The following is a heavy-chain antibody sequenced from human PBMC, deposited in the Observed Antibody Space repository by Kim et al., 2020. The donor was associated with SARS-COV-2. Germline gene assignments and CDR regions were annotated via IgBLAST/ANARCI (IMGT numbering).Heavy chain of an antibody. CDR3: ARAGGSGRYGGCDY. J-gene: IGHJ4*02. V-gene: IGHV4-59*13. Sequence: SETLSLICTVSDGSISGYFWSWIRQPPGKGLEWIGYIHYSGGTNYNPSLKSRVTISVDTSKNQFSLKLSSVTAADTAVYYCARAGGSGRYGGCDYWGQATLVTVSS. CDR1: DGSISGYF. D-gene: IGHD6-19*01. CDR2: IHYSGGT.